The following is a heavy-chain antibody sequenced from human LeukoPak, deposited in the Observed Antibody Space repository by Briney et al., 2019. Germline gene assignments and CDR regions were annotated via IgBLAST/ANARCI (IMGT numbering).Heavy chain of an antibody. CDR2: IYYSGNT. J-gene: IGHJ4*02. CDR3: ARLDGSGLAY. Sequence: TSETLSLTCSVSGASISSYSWSSIRQPPGKGLEWIGYIYYSGNTNYNPSLKSRVSISVDTSNNEVSLNLNSVTAADTAVYYCARLDGSGLAYWGQGTLLTVSS. CDR1: GASISSYS. D-gene: IGHD1-26*01. V-gene: IGHV4-59*01.